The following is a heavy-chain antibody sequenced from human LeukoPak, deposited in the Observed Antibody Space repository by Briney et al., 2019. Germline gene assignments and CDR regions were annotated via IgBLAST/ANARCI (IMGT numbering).Heavy chain of an antibody. CDR3: ARGQKAAGLPGDAFDI. CDR2: IKPDGSEK. J-gene: IGHJ3*02. D-gene: IGHD6-13*01. Sequence: GGSLRLSCAASGFTFSAYWMNWVRQAPGKGLEWVANIKPDGSEKYYVDSVKGRFTISRDNAKNSLYLQMNGLRAEDTAVYYCARGQKAAGLPGDAFDIWGQGTMVTVSS. V-gene: IGHV3-7*02. CDR1: GFTFSAYW.